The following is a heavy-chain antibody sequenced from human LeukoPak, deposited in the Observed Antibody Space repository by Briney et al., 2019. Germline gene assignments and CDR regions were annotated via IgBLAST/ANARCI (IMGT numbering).Heavy chain of an antibody. CDR2: TYTSGST. Sequence: SETLSLTCTVSGGSISRYYWSWIRQPAGKGLEWIGRTYTSGSTNYNPSLKSRVTMSVDTSKNQFSLKLSSVTAADTAVYYCARGAFGYYYYYMDVWGKGTTVTISS. J-gene: IGHJ6*03. CDR3: ARGAFGYYYYYMDV. V-gene: IGHV4-4*07. CDR1: GGSISRYY. D-gene: IGHD3-16*01.